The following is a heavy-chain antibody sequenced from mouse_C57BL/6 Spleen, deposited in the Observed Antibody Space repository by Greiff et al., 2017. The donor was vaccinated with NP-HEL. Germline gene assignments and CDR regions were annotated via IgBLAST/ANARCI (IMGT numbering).Heavy chain of an antibody. Sequence: QVQLQQSGAELVRPGASVKLSCKASGYTFTDYYINWVKQRPGQGLEWIARIYPGSGNTYYNEKFKGKATLTAEKSSSTAYMQLSSLTSEDSAVYFCARETTDYWGQGTTLTVSS. D-gene: IGHD1-1*01. CDR1: GYTFTDYY. J-gene: IGHJ2*01. CDR2: IYPGSGNT. V-gene: IGHV1-76*01. CDR3: ARETTDY.